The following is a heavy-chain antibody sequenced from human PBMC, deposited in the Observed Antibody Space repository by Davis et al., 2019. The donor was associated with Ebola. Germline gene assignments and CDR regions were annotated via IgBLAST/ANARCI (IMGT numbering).Heavy chain of an antibody. CDR3: ARDFFGNYDTYY. V-gene: IGHV1-46*03. CDR2: INPSDGST. J-gene: IGHJ4*02. CDR1: GYTFTSYA. Sequence: AASVTVSCKASGYTFTSYAMKWVRQAPGQGLEWVGIINPSDGSTTYAQKFQGRVTLTRDTSTTTVYMELSNLGSEDTAVYYCARDFFGNYDTYYWGQGTLVTVSS. D-gene: IGHD3-22*01.